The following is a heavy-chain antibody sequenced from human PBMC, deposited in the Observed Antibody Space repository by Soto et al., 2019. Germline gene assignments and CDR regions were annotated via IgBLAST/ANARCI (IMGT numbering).Heavy chain of an antibody. D-gene: IGHD3-10*01. CDR1: GGSISSSNW. CDR3: ARGAFDFGSGSDFHTPFDF. CDR2: IYHSGST. Sequence: SETLSLTCAVSGGSISSSNWWSWVRQPPGKGLEWIGEIYHSGSTNYNPSLKSRVTISVDKSKNQFSLKLSSVTAADTAVYYCARGAFDFGSGSDFHTPFDFWGPGTLVTVSS. V-gene: IGHV4-4*02. J-gene: IGHJ5*01.